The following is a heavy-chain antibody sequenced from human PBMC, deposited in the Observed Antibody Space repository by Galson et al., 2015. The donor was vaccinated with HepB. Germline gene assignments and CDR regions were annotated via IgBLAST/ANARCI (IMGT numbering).Heavy chain of an antibody. D-gene: IGHD2-21*02. Sequence: ETLSLTCTVSGGSIGGYYWSWIRQPPGEGLEWIGYIHYRGGTKYNPSLKSRVTISLDTSNNQFSLKLSSVTTADTAVYYCARVGEFCSGGDCSVPNFDYWGQGTLVTVSS. V-gene: IGHV4-59*01. CDR2: IHYRGGT. J-gene: IGHJ4*02. CDR3: ARVGEFCSGGDCSVPNFDY. CDR1: GGSIGGYY.